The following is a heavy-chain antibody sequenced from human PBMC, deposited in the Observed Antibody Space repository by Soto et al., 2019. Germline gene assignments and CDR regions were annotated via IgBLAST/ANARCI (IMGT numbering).Heavy chain of an antibody. CDR3: AKGVPGIAVAGTGYLQQ. Sequence: PGGSLRLSCAASGFSFNTFDMHWVRQAPGKGLERVSIISYDGADKYYADSVKGRFTISRDNSKNTLYLQMNSLRAEDTAVYYCAKGVPGIAVAGTGYLQQWGQGTLVTFSS. CDR1: GFSFNTFD. D-gene: IGHD6-19*01. CDR2: ISYDGADK. J-gene: IGHJ1*01. V-gene: IGHV3-30*18.